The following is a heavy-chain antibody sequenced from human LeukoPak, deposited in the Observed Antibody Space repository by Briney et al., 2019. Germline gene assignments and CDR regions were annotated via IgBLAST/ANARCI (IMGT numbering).Heavy chain of an antibody. D-gene: IGHD4-17*01. CDR3: ARVTQTDYDFDY. V-gene: IGHV1-2*02. CDR2: INPNSGGT. J-gene: IGHJ4*02. CDR1: GYTFTGYY. Sequence: ASVKVSCKASGYTFTGYYMYWVRQAPGQGLEWMGWINPNSGGTNYAQKFQGRVTMTRDTSISTAYMELSRLRSDDTAVYYCARVTQTDYDFDYWGQGTLVTVSS.